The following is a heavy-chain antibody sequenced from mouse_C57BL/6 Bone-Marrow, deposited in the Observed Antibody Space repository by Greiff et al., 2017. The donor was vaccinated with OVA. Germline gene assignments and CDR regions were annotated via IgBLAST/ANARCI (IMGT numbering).Heavy chain of an antibody. CDR2: IHPNSGST. D-gene: IGHD2-5*01. Sequence: QVQLQQSGAELVKPGASVKLSCKASGYTFTSYWMHWVKQRPGQGLEWIGMIHPNSGSTNYNEKFKSKATLTVDKSSSTAYMQLSSLTSEDSAVYYCARRGDSNYPYYYAMDYWGQGTSVTVSS. CDR3: ARRGDSNYPYYYAMDY. V-gene: IGHV1-64*01. J-gene: IGHJ4*01. CDR1: GYTFTSYW.